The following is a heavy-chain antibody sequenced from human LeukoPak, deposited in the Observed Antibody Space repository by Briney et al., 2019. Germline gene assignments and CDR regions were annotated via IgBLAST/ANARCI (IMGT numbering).Heavy chain of an antibody. Sequence: PSETLSLTCTVSGGSISSSSYYWGWIRQPPGKGLEWIGSIYYSGSTYYNPSLKSRVTISVDTSKNQFSLKLSSVTAADTAVYYCASALPVVVITLDYFDYWGQGTLVTVSS. V-gene: IGHV4-39*07. CDR3: ASALPVVVITLDYFDY. CDR1: GGSISSSSYY. CDR2: IYYSGST. J-gene: IGHJ4*02. D-gene: IGHD3-22*01.